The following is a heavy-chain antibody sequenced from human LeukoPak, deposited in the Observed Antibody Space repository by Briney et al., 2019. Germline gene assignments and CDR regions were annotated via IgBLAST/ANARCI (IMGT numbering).Heavy chain of an antibody. CDR2: INPNSGVT. V-gene: IGHV1-2*02. CDR3: AKDRYGDYEAPFHYYMDA. Sequence: ASVKVSCKASGYTFTGYYMHWVRQAPGQGLEWMGWINPNSGVTNYAQKLQGRVTITRDTSIDTAYMQLSRLRSDDTAVYYCAKDRYGDYEAPFHYYMDAWGSGTTVTVSS. D-gene: IGHD5-12*01. J-gene: IGHJ6*03. CDR1: GYTFTGYY.